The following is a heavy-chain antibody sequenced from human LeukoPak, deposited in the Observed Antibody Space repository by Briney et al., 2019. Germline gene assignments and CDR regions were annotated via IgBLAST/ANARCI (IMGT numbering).Heavy chain of an antibody. CDR1: GGSISSTSYY. Sequence: SETLSLTCTVSGGSISSTSYYWGWIRQPPGKGLEWIGSIYYSGSTYHNPSLKSRATLFVDTSKNQFFLKLSSVTAADMAVYYCARHVDGNYFDYWGQGTLVTVSS. D-gene: IGHD1-26*01. CDR2: IYYSGST. CDR3: ARHVDGNYFDY. J-gene: IGHJ4*02. V-gene: IGHV4-39*01.